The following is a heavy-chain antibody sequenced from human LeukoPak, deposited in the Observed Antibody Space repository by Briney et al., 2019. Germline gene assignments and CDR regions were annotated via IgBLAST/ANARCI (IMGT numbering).Heavy chain of an antibody. V-gene: IGHV3-30*02. Sequence: GGSLRLSCAASGFTFSSYGMHWVRQAPGKGLEWVAFIRYDGSNKYYADSVKVRFTISRDNSKNTLYLQMNSLRAEDTAVYYCAKDRGGQYYYDSSGTGAFDYWGQGTLVTVSS. CDR1: GFTFSSYG. CDR2: IRYDGSNK. CDR3: AKDRGGQYYYDSSGTGAFDY. J-gene: IGHJ4*02. D-gene: IGHD3-22*01.